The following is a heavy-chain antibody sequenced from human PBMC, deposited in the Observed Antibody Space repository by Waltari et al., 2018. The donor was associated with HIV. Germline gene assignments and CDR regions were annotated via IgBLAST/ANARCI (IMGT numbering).Heavy chain of an antibody. V-gene: IGHV4-38-2*02. Sequence: QVPLQESGPGLVKPSETLSLTCAVSGYAISRGDFWGWNRQPPGKALEWIGSMFHNGSTYYNPSLKSRVTISVDTSKNQFSLKLSSVTSADTAIYYCAREWGTLMVAWFDPWGQGTLVTVSS. D-gene: IGHD3-10*01. CDR3: AREWGTLMVAWFDP. CDR1: GYAISRGDF. CDR2: MFHNGST. J-gene: IGHJ5*02.